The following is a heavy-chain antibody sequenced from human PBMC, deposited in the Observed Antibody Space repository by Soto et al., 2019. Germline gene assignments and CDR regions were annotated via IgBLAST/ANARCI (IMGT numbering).Heavy chain of an antibody. CDR2: FYNSGSV. D-gene: IGHD4-4*01. V-gene: IGHV4-31*03. CDR3: ARGAVTNLYYYYYGMDV. J-gene: IGHJ6*02. Sequence: SETLSLTCTVSGGSISSGGYYWSWIRQHPGKGLEWVGYFYNSGSVFYNPSLKSRVTISVDTSKNQFSLKLISVTAADTAVYYCARGAVTNLYYYYYGMDVWGQGTTGTVSS. CDR1: GGSISSGGYY.